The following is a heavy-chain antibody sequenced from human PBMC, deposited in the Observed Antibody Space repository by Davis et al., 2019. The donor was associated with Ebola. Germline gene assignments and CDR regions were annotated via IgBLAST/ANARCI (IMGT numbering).Heavy chain of an antibody. J-gene: IGHJ4*02. V-gene: IGHV3-64*01. CDR3: ARERPSAGYSSGWYVNY. CDR1: GFTFSSYA. Sequence: GESLKISCAASGFTFSSYAMHWVRQAPGKGLEYVSAISSNGGSTYYANSVKGRFTVSRDNSKNTLYLQMNSLRADDTAVYYCARERPSAGYSSGWYVNYWGQGTLVTVSA. CDR2: ISSNGGST. D-gene: IGHD6-19*01.